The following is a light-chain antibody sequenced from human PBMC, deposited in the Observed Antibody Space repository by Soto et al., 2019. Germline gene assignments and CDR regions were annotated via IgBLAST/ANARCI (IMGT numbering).Light chain of an antibody. CDR1: SSDVGAYNS. V-gene: IGLV2-8*01. Sequence: QPVLTQPPSASGSPGQSVTISCTGTSSDVGAYNSVSWYQQNPGKAPKLVIYEVTKRPSGVPDRFSGSKSGNTASLTVSGLQPDDEADYYCSSYVGSNNFVFGTGTKLTVL. CDR2: EVT. J-gene: IGLJ1*01. CDR3: SSYVGSNNFV.